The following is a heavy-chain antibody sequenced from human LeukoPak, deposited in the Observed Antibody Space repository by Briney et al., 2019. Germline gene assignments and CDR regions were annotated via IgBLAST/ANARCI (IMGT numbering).Heavy chain of an antibody. D-gene: IGHD3-22*01. V-gene: IGHV3-30*04. CDR1: GFTFSSYA. CDR3: ARGRPITMIVVVPSDY. Sequence: PGGSLRLSCAASGFTFSSYAMHWVRQAPGKGLEWVAVISYDGSNKYYADSVKCRFTISRDNSKNTLYLQMNSLRAEDTAVYYCARGRPITMIVVVPSDYWGQGTLVTVSS. J-gene: IGHJ4*02. CDR2: ISYDGSNK.